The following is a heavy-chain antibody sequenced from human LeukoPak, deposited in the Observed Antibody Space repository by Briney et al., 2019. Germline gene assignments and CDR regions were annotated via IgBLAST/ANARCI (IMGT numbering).Heavy chain of an antibody. CDR1: GFTFSNYG. D-gene: IGHD6-13*01. Sequence: GGSLTLSCAASGFTFSNYGMSWFRQAPGQGLEWVSTININADERHYADSVRGRFTISRDNSRSTLTLHMSNLRVGDTAVYYCARRIAGSDTGGYFQEWGQGTLATVSS. J-gene: IGHJ1*01. CDR3: ARRIAGSDTGGYFQE. CDR2: ININADER. V-gene: IGHV3-23*01.